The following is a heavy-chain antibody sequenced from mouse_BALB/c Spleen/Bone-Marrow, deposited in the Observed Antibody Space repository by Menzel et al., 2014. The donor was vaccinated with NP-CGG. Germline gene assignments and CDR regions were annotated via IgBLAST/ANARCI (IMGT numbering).Heavy chain of an antibody. CDR3: ARFPIDY. CDR1: GFTFTDSY. Sequence: VHLVESGGGLVQPGAFLRFSCTTSGFTFTDSYMSWVRQPPGKALEWLGFIRNKAYDYTTEYSASVKGRFTISRDSSQCILYLQMNTLRPEDSATYYGARFPIDYWGQGTSVTVSS. J-gene: IGHJ4*01. V-gene: IGHV7-3*02. CDR2: IRNKAYDYTT.